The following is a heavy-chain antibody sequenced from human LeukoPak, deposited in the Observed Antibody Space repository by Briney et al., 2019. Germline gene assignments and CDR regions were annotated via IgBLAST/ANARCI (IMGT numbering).Heavy chain of an antibody. D-gene: IGHD6-19*01. CDR3: ARRGGGVAGTFDY. CDR1: GFTFSNYG. V-gene: IGHV3-21*01. J-gene: IGHJ4*02. CDR2: ISSSSSYI. Sequence: GSLRLSCAASGFTFSNYGMNWVRQAPGKGLAWVSFISSSSSYINYGDSVKGRFTISRDNAKNSLYLQMNSLRAEDTAVYYCARRGGGVAGTFDYWGQGTLVTVSS.